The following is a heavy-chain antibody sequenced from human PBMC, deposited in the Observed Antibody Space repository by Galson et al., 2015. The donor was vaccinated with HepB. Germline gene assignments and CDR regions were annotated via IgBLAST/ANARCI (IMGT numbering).Heavy chain of an antibody. D-gene: IGHD3-16*01. J-gene: IGHJ6*02. V-gene: IGHV3-7*01. CDR3: VRHLDGYAYYYGLDV. CDR2: IKQDGGEK. CDR1: GFTFSTFW. Sequence: SLRLSCAASGFTFSTFWMTWVRQAPGKGLEWVANIKQDGGEKYYVDSVKGRFTISRDNAKNSLYLQMNSLRAEDTAVYYCVRHLDGYAYYYGLDVWGQGTTVTVSS.